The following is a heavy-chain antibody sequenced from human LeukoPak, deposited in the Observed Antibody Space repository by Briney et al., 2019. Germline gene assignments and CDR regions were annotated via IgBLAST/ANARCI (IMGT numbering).Heavy chain of an antibody. D-gene: IGHD5-18*01. CDR2: ISYDGSNK. Sequence: GGSLRLSCAASGFTFSSYGMHWVRQAPGKGLERVAVISYDGSNKYYADSVKGRFTISRDNSKNTLYLQMNSLRAEDTAVYYCAKDDSYGLDYWGQGTLVTVSS. J-gene: IGHJ4*02. CDR1: GFTFSSYG. V-gene: IGHV3-30*18. CDR3: AKDDSYGLDY.